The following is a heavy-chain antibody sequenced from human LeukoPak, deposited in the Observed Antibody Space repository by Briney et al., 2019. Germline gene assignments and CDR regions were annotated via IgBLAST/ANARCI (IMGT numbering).Heavy chain of an antibody. J-gene: IGHJ4*02. CDR2: ISGSGGST. Sequence: LAGGSLRLSCAASGFTFSSYAMSWVRQAPGKGLEWVSAISGSGGSTYYADSVKGRFTISRDNSKSTLYLQMNSLRAEDTAVYYCAKGSGSYYYHYFDYWGQGTLVTVSS. CDR3: AKGSGSYYYHYFDY. CDR1: GFTFSSYA. D-gene: IGHD1-26*01. V-gene: IGHV3-23*01.